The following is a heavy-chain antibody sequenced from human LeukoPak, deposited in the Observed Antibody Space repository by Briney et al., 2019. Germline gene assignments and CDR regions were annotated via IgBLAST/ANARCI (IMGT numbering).Heavy chain of an antibody. D-gene: IGHD6-19*01. Sequence: ASVKVSCKVSGYTLTELSMHWVRQAPGKGLEWMGGIIPIFGTANYAQKFQGRVTITADESTSTAYMELSSLRSEDTAVYYCARAEQWLGYNWFDPWGQGTLVTVSS. CDR1: GYTLTELS. CDR3: ARAEQWLGYNWFDP. J-gene: IGHJ5*02. CDR2: IIPIFGTA. V-gene: IGHV1-69*13.